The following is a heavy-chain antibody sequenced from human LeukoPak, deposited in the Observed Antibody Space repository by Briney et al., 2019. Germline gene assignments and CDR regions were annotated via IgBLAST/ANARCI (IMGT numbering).Heavy chain of an antibody. CDR2: IWYDGSNK. V-gene: IGHV3-33*06. Sequence: GRSLRLSCAASGFTFSSYGMHWVRQAPGKGLEWVAVIWYDGSNKYYADSVKGRFTISRDNSKNTLYLQMNSLIAEDTAVYYCAKQGSSAVHYYYYMDVWGKGTTVTVSS. CDR3: AKQGSSAVHYYYYMDV. D-gene: IGHD3-10*01. J-gene: IGHJ6*03. CDR1: GFTFSSYG.